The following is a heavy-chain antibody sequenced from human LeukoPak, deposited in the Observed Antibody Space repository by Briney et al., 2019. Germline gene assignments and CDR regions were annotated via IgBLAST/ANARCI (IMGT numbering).Heavy chain of an antibody. CDR1: GGSFSGYY. CDR3: ARATRRQYYYDSSGYYQPGY. D-gene: IGHD3-22*01. V-gene: IGHV4-34*01. J-gene: IGHJ4*02. Sequence: SETLSLTCAVYGGSFSGYYWSWICQPPGKGLEWIGEINHSGSTNYNPSLKSRVTISVDTSKNQFSLKLSSVTAADTAVYYCARATRRQYYYDSSGYYQPGYWGQGTLVTVSS. CDR2: INHSGST.